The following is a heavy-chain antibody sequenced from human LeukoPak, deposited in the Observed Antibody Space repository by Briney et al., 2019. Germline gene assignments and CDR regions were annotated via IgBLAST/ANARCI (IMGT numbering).Heavy chain of an antibody. V-gene: IGHV3-21*01. J-gene: IGHJ6*03. CDR1: GFTFSSYS. D-gene: IGHD3-10*01. Sequence: GGSLRLSCAASGFTFSSYSMNWVRQAPGKGLEWVSSISSSSSYIYYADSVKGRFTISRDNAKNSLYLQMNSLRAEDTAVYYCARRAYYYGAASPIRRYYYYYYMDVWGKGTTVTVSS. CDR3: ARRAYYYGAASPIRRYYYYYYMDV. CDR2: ISSSSSYI.